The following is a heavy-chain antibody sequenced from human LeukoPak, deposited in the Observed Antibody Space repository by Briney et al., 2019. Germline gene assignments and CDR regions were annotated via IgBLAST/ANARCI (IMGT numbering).Heavy chain of an antibody. CDR2: INPNSGGT. V-gene: IGHV1-2*02. Sequence: ASVKVSCKASGYTFTGYYMHWVRQAPGQGLEWMGWINPNSGGTNYAQKFQGRVTMTRDTSISTAYMELSRLRSDDTAVYYCARCITVFGVVCLRPMDVWGKGTTVTVSS. J-gene: IGHJ6*03. CDR1: GYTFTGYY. CDR3: ARCITVFGVVCLRPMDV. D-gene: IGHD3-3*01.